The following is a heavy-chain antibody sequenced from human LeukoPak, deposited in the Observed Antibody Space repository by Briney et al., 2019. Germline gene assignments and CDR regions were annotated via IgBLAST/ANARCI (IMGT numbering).Heavy chain of an antibody. CDR1: GYTFTSYY. CDR2: INPSGGST. Sequence: ASVKVSCKASGYTFTSYYMHWVRQAPGQGLEWMGIINPSGGSTSYARKFQGRVTMTRDTSTSTVYMELSSLRSEDTAVYYCARAYSGYDWRRGIDYWGQGTLVTVSS. V-gene: IGHV1-46*03. D-gene: IGHD5-12*01. CDR3: ARAYSGYDWRRGIDY. J-gene: IGHJ4*02.